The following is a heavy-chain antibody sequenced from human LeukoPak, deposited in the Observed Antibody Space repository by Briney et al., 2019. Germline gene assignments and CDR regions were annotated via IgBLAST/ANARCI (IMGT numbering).Heavy chain of an antibody. CDR3: ARDLYDSSGWLTYNWFDP. V-gene: IGHV3-21*01. J-gene: IGHJ5*02. CDR2: ISSSSSYI. D-gene: IGHD6-19*01. Sequence: GGSPRLSCAVSGFTFSSYSMNWVRQAPGKGLEWVSSISSSSSYIYYADSVKGRFTISRDNAKNSLYLQMNSLRAEDTAVYYCARDLYDSSGWLTYNWFDPWGQGTLVTVSS. CDR1: GFTFSSYS.